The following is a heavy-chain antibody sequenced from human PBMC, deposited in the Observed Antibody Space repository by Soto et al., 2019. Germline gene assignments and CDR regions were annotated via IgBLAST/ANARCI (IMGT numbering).Heavy chain of an antibody. D-gene: IGHD6-19*01. Sequence: GSLRLSCAASGFTFSSYSMNWVRQAPGKGLEGKGFITSKAYGGTTEYVVSVNGRFTISRDDSKSIAYLQMNSLKTEDTAMYYCTRDPSGGAMAGNFDYWGQGTLVTVSS. V-gene: IGHV3-49*04. J-gene: IGHJ4*02. CDR1: GFTFSSYS. CDR2: ITSKAYGGTT. CDR3: TRDPSGGAMAGNFDY.